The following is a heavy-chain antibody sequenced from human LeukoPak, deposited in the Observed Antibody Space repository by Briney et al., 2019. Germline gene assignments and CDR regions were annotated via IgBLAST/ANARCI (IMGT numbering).Heavy chain of an antibody. V-gene: IGHV4-34*01. CDR1: GGSFSGYY. CDR2: IYHSGST. CDR3: ARRSFSYPHYYYYMDV. Sequence: SETLSLTCAVYGGSFSGYYWSWIRQPPGKGLEWIGSIYHSGSTYYNPSLKSRVTISVDTSKNQFSLKLSSVTAADTAVYYCARRSFSYPHYYYYMDVWGKGTTVTVSS. D-gene: IGHD3-3*01. J-gene: IGHJ6*03.